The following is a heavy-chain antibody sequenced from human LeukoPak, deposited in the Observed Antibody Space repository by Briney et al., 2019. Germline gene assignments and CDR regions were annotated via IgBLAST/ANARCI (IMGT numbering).Heavy chain of an antibody. CDR1: GFTFSSYE. D-gene: IGHD3-10*01. Sequence: GGSLRLSCAASGFTFSSYEMNWVRQAPGKGLEWVSYISSSGSTIYYADSVKGRFTISRDNAKNSLYLQMNSLRAEDTAVYYCARELWFGGRTTFDPWGQGTLVTVSS. CDR2: ISSSGSTI. V-gene: IGHV3-48*03. CDR3: ARELWFGGRTTFDP. J-gene: IGHJ5*02.